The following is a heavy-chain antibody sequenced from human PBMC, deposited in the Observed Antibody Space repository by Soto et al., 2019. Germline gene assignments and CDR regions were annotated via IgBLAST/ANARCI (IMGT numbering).Heavy chain of an antibody. V-gene: IGHV3-33*01. J-gene: IGHJ1*01. CDR2: IWYDGSNK. Sequence: QVQLVESGGGVVQPGRSLRLSCAASGFTFSSYGMHWVRQAPGKGLEWVAVIWYDGSNKYYADSVKGRFTISRDNSKNTLYLQMNRLRAEDTAVYYCARDSAGGGNGNFQHWGQGTLVTVSS. CDR3: ARDSAGGGNGNFQH. CDR1: GFTFSSYG. D-gene: IGHD2-15*01.